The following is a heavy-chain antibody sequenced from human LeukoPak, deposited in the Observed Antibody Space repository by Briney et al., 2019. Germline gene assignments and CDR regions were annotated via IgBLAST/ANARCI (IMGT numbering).Heavy chain of an antibody. Sequence: PSETLSLTCAVSGGSISNYHWSCLPHPPGKGVEWSGYIYYSGSTNYNPSLKSRVSISVYTSKRQFSLKLSSVTAADTAVYYCARDGHDVVVTASGAFDIWGQGTMVTVSS. CDR1: GGSISNYH. V-gene: IGHV4-59*01. J-gene: IGHJ3*02. D-gene: IGHD2-21*02. CDR3: ARDGHDVVVTASGAFDI. CDR2: IYYSGST.